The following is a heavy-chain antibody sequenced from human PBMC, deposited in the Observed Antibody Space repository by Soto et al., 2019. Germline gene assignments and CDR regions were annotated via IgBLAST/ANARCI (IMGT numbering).Heavy chain of an antibody. D-gene: IGHD3-3*01. CDR3: ARGDFWSGYLNYYYYGMDV. CDR2: IIPIFGTA. Sequence: QVQLVQSGAEVKKPGSSVKVSCKASGGTFSSYAISWLRQAPGQGLEWMGGIIPIFGTANYAQKFQGRVTITADDSTSTAYMELSSLRSEDTAVYYCARGDFWSGYLNYYYYGMDVWGQGTTVTVSS. J-gene: IGHJ6*02. CDR1: GGTFSSYA. V-gene: IGHV1-69*01.